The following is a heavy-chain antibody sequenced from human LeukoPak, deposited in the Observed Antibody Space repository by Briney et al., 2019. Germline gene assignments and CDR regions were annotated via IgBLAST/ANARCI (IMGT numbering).Heavy chain of an antibody. CDR3: ARMPRVDYDFWSGFGMDV. CDR1: SDSISSYY. D-gene: IGHD3-3*01. CDR2: IYYSGST. Sequence: KTSETLSLTCTVSSDSISSYYWSWIRQPPGKGLEWIGYIYYSGSTNYNPSLKSRVTISVDTSKNQFSLKLSSVTAADTAVYYCARMPRVDYDFWSGFGMDVWGQGTTVTVSS. V-gene: IGHV4-59*01. J-gene: IGHJ6*02.